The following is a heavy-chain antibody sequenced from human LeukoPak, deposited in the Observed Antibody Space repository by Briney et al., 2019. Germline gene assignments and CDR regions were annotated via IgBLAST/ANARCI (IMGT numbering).Heavy chain of an antibody. V-gene: IGHV3-30*18. CDR3: AKEGPRYSYGNN. D-gene: IGHD5-18*01. Sequence: PGGSLRLSCAASGFTFSSYGMHWVRQAPGKGLEWVAVISYDGSNKYYADSVKGRFTISRDNSKNTLYLQMNSLRAEDTAVYYRAKEGPRYSYGNNWGQGTLVTVSS. CDR1: GFTFSSYG. CDR2: ISYDGSNK. J-gene: IGHJ4*02.